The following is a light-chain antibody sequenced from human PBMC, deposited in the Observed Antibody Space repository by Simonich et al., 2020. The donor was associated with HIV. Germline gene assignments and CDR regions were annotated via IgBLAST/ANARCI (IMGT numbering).Light chain of an antibody. Sequence: QSALTQPASVSGSPGQSITISCTGTSSDVGGYNYVSWYKQHPGKAPKLMIYDVSKRPSGVSNRFSGSKSGNTASLTISGLQAEDEADYYCNSYTGSSSLVFGTGTKVTVL. V-gene: IGLV2-14*03. CDR2: DVS. CDR1: SSDVGGYNY. J-gene: IGLJ1*01. CDR3: NSYTGSSSLV.